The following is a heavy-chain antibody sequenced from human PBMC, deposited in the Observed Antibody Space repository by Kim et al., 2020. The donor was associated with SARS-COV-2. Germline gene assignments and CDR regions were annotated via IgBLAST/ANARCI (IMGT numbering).Heavy chain of an antibody. D-gene: IGHD5-18*01. Sequence: NYAQRVQGRVTMTRDTSVSTAYMELSSLRSDDTAVYYCARDGYSYGAWFAPWGQGTLVTVSS. CDR3: ARDGYSYGAWFAP. J-gene: IGHJ5*02. V-gene: IGHV1-2*02.